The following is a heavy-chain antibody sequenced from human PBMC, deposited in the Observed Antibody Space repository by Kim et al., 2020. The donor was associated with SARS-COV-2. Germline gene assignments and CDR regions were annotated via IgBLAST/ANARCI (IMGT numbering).Heavy chain of an antibody. D-gene: IGHD6-19*01. J-gene: IGHJ5*02. CDR3: ARSVAVGTFDP. V-gene: IGHV3-74*01. Sequence: NNPEAVKGRLTNSRDNAKNTVYLQMSSLRVEDTAVYYCARSVAVGTFDPWGPGTLVIVSS.